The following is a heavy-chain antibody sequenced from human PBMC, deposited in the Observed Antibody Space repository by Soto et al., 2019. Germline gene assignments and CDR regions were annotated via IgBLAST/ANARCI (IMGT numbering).Heavy chain of an antibody. CDR1: GFTVSSCE. D-gene: IGHD3-16*01. V-gene: IGHV3-48*03. CDR2: INTGGVT. CDR3: TRDKGDKVAYGMDV. Sequence: EVQLVESGGGLVQPGGSLRLSCAVSGFTVSSCEMNWVRQAPGKGLEWVSYINTGGVTFYADSVKGRFTISRDNAQNSLLMQMNSLRAEDTAIYYCTRDKGDKVAYGMDVWGQGTTVTVSS. J-gene: IGHJ6*02.